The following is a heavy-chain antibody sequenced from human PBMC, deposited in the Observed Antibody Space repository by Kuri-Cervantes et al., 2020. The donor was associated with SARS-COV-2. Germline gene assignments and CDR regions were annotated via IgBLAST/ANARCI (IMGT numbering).Heavy chain of an antibody. CDR1: GFTVSSNY. CDR3: AREDRYGGNLNWFDP. J-gene: IGHJ5*02. V-gene: IGHV3-53*01. Sequence: GGSLRLSCAASGFTVSSNYMSWVRQAPGKGLEWVSVIYSGGSTYYVDSVQGRFAISRDNSKNTLYLQMNSLRVEDTAVYYCAREDRYGGNLNWFDPWGQGTLVTVSS. D-gene: IGHD1-26*01. CDR2: IYSGGST.